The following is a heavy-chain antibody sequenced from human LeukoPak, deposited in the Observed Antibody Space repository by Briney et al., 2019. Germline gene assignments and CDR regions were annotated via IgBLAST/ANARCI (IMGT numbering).Heavy chain of an antibody. CDR2: ISSSSGYI. J-gene: IGHJ4*02. V-gene: IGHV3-21*01. D-gene: IGHD3-22*01. Sequence: GGSLRLSCAASGFTFSSYSMNWVRQAPGKGLEWVSSISSSSGYIYYADSVKGRFTISRDNAKNSLYLQMNSLRAEDTAVYYCARDRGSDSSGYYYPMPIDYWGQGTLVTVSS. CDR1: GFTFSSYS. CDR3: ARDRGSDSSGYYYPMPIDY.